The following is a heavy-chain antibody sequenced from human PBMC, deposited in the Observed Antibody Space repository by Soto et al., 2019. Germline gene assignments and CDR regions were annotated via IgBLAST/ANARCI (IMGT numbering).Heavy chain of an antibody. CDR3: ARGGGGVWNWFDP. V-gene: IGHV3-13*05. J-gene: IGHJ5*02. CDR1: GFTFSSYD. CDR2: IGTAGDP. D-gene: IGHD2-8*01. Sequence: EVQLVESGGGLVQPGGSLRLSCAASGFTFSSYDMHWVRQATGKGLEWVSAIGTAGDPYYPGSVKGRFTISRENAKNSFLLQKDSLKAGDPAVDFLARGGGGVWNWFDPWGQGTLVTVSS.